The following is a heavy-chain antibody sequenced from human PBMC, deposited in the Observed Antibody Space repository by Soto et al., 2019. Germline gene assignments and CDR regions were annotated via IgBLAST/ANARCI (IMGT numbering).Heavy chain of an antibody. J-gene: IGHJ3*02. CDR3: AAGYTTGPDAFDI. D-gene: IGHD6-13*01. V-gene: IGHV5-51*01. CDR2: IFPGDSDT. Sequence: PGESLKISCKGSGYNFANYWIGWVRQMPGKGLEWMGMIFPGDSDTKNSLSLQGQITMSVDKSDSSAYLQWRSLRASDTAMYYCAAGYTTGPDAFDIWGQGTMVTVSS. CDR1: GYNFANYW.